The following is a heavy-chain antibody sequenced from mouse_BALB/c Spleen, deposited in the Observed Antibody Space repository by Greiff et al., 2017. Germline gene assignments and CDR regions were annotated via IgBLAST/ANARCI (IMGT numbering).Heavy chain of an antibody. J-gene: IGHJ3*01. CDR3: ARSEVRRDIAY. CDR1: GYAFSSYC. V-gene: IGHV1-80*01. Sequence: QVHLQQSGAELVRPGSSVKISCKASGYAFSSYCMYWVEQRPGQGLEWIGHIYPGDGDTYYHGKFKGKATLTADNSSSTAYMQLSSLTSEDSAVYLGARSEVRRDIAYWGQGTLVTVSA. CDR2: IYPGDGDT. D-gene: IGHD2-14*01.